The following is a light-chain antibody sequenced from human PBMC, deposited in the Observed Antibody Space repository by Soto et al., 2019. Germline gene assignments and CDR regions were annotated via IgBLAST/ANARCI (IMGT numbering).Light chain of an antibody. V-gene: IGLV2-11*01. CDR1: SSDVGAYSY. Sequence: QSALTQPRSVSGSPGQSVTISCTGTSSDVGAYSYVSWHQQHPGKAPKLVIYDVTQRPSGVPDRFSASKSGITASLTISGLQAEDEADYYCCSYAAGDSFKFGGGTKVTVL. J-gene: IGLJ2*01. CDR3: CSYAAGDSFK. CDR2: DVT.